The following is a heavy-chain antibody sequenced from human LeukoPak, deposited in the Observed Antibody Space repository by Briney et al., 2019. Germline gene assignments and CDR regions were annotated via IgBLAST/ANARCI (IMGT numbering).Heavy chain of an antibody. J-gene: IGHJ4*02. CDR2: INGGGSNT. Sequence: GGSLRLSCVASGFAFNTYVMSWVRQAPGKGLEWVAAINGGGSNTYYADSVKGRFTISRDNSKNMVYLQMNSLRADDTAVYYRAKTAVVITFRFDDWGQGALVTVSS. D-gene: IGHD4/OR15-4a*01. CDR1: GFAFNTYV. V-gene: IGHV3-23*01. CDR3: AKTAVVITFRFDD.